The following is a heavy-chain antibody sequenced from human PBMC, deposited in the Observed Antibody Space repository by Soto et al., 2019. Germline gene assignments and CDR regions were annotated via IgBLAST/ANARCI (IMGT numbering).Heavy chain of an antibody. V-gene: IGHV4-31*03. CDR3: ARQTTIIMPRGFVITYGGPFDP. J-gene: IGHJ5*02. D-gene: IGHD3-10*01. Sequence: QVQLQVSGPGLVKPSQTLSLTCNVSGDSITSGGYYWSWIRQQPGKGLEWIGYVYHSGSTYYNPSLKRRITMSLDTSKNQFSLKLSSVTVADTAVYYCARQTTIIMPRGFVITYGGPFDPWGQGTLVTVSS. CDR1: GDSITSGGYY. CDR2: VYHSGST.